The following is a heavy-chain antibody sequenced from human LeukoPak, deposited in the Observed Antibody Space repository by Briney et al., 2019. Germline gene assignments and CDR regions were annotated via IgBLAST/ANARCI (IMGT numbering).Heavy chain of an antibody. D-gene: IGHD4-17*01. Sequence: ASVKVSCKASGYTFTNYYMHWVRQAPGQGLEWMGWLNPKTGVTDYAQKFQGRVTLSRDTSISTAYRELSRLRYVDTALYYCAAVQMTTVTNPVRDACDMWGQGTMVTVSS. V-gene: IGHV1-2*02. CDR1: GYTFTNYY. J-gene: IGHJ3*02. CDR3: AAVQMTTVTNPVRDACDM. CDR2: LNPKTGVT.